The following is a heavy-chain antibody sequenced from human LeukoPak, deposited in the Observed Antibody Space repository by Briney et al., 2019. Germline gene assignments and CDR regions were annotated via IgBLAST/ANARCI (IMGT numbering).Heavy chain of an antibody. V-gene: IGHV4-39*01. CDR3: ARHEEWLLPLDY. Sequence: SETLSLTCTVSGGSISSDTYYWAWIRQPPGKGLEWIGSIYHSGSTYYNPSLKSRVTISVDTSKNQFSPKLSSVTAADTAVYYCARHEEWLLPLDYWGQGTLVTVSS. CDR1: GGSISSDTYY. CDR2: IYHSGST. D-gene: IGHD3-3*01. J-gene: IGHJ4*02.